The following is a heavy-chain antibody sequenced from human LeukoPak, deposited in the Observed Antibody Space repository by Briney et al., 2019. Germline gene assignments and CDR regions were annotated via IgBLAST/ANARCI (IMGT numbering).Heavy chain of an antibody. CDR3: ARDPMGYCSGGSCDHPDH. J-gene: IGHJ4*02. D-gene: IGHD2-15*01. V-gene: IGHV3-30*03. CDR1: GFTFSSYG. Sequence: PGGSLRLSCAASGFTFSSYGMHWVRQAPGKGLEWVAVISYDGSNKYYADSVKGRFTISRDNSKNTLYLEMNSLRAEDTAVYYCARDPMGYCSGGSCDHPDHWGQGTLVSVSS. CDR2: ISYDGSNK.